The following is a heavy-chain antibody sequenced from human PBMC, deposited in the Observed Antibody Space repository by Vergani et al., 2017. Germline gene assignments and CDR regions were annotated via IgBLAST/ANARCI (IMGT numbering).Heavy chain of an antibody. CDR3: AKDAVGYCNGRSCYSEGGFDY. V-gene: IGHV3-9*01. J-gene: IGHJ4*02. D-gene: IGHD2-15*01. CDR2: ISWNSRSI. CDR1: GFTFDDYA. Sequence: EVQLVESGGGLVQPGRSLRLSCAASGFTFDDYAMHWVLQPPGQGLEWVSGISWNSRSIGYADSVKGRFTISRDNARDSLYLQMNSLRPEDTALYYCAKDAVGYCNGRSCYSEGGFDYWGQGTLVTVSS.